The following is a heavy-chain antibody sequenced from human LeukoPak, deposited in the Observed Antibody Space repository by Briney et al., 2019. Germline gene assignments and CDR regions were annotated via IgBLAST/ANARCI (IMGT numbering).Heavy chain of an antibody. CDR1: GFTFSTYS. Sequence: GGSLRLSCAASGFTFSTYSMNWVRQAPGKGLEWVSAISSGSSYIYYADSMKGRFTISRDNAKNSLYLQMNSLRAEDTAVYYCARDRSRVSDYWGQGTLVTVSS. J-gene: IGHJ4*02. CDR2: ISSGSSYI. V-gene: IGHV3-21*01. CDR3: ARDRSRVSDY.